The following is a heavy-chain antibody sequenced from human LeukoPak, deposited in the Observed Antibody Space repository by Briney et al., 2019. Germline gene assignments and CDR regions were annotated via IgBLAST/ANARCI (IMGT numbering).Heavy chain of an antibody. V-gene: IGHV3-30*18. CDR1: GFTFSSYG. CDR2: ISYDGSNK. J-gene: IGHJ6*02. Sequence: GGSLRLSCAASGFTFSSYGMHWVRQAPGKGLEWVPVISYDGSNKYYADSVKGRFTISRDNSKNTLYLQMNSLRAEDTAVYYCAKMGARLYYYYYGMDVWGQGTTVTVSS. D-gene: IGHD1-26*01. CDR3: AKMGARLYYYYYGMDV.